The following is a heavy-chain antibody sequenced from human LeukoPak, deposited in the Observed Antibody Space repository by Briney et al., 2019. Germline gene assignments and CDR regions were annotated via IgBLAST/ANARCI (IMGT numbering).Heavy chain of an antibody. CDR1: GFTFSSYS. J-gene: IGHJ3*02. CDR3: AKGHSGSYHQPGAFDI. V-gene: IGHV3-30*18. CDR2: ISYDGSNK. Sequence: PGGSLRLSCAASGFTFSSYSMNWVRQAPGKGLEWVAVISYDGSNKYYADSVKGRFTISRDNSKNTLYLQMNSLRAEDTAVYYCAKGHSGSYHQPGAFDIWGQGTMVTVSS. D-gene: IGHD1-26*01.